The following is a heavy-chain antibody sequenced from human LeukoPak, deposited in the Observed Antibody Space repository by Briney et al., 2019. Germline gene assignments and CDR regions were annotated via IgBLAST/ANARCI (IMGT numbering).Heavy chain of an antibody. Sequence: GGSLRLSCAASGFTFSNAWMSWVRQAPGKGLEWVGRIKSKTDGGTTDYAAPVKGRFTISRDDSKNTLYLQMNSLKTEDTAVYYCTRLATWFGEPAILDYWGQGTLVTVSS. D-gene: IGHD3-10*01. J-gene: IGHJ4*02. V-gene: IGHV3-15*01. CDR1: GFTFSNAW. CDR3: TRLATWFGEPAILDY. CDR2: IKSKTDGGTT.